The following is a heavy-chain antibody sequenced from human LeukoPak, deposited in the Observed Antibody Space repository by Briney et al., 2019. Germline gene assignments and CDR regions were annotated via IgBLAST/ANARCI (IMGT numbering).Heavy chain of an antibody. CDR3: AKDVGKWESLHFFDY. J-gene: IGHJ4*02. CDR1: GFTFSTNA. D-gene: IGHD1-26*01. V-gene: IGHV3-23*01. CDR2: ISGSGAST. Sequence: PGGSLRLSCLTSGFTFSTNAMSWVRQAPGKGLEWISGISGSGASTYCADSVTGRFTISGDNSRNTLYLQMNSLRGDDTAVYYCAKDVGKWESLHFFDYWGQGTLVTVSS.